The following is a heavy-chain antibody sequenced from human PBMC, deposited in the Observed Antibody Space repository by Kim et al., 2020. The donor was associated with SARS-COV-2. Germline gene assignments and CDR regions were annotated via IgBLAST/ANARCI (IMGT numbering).Heavy chain of an antibody. V-gene: IGHV1-69*13. Sequence: SVKVSCKASGGTFSSYAISWVRQAPGQGLEWMGGIIPIFGTANYAQKFQGRVTITADESTSTAYMELSSLRSEDTAVYYCARSTIYYYDSSGYPVGGYYVMDVWGQGTMVTVSS. CDR2: IIPIFGTA. J-gene: IGHJ6*02. CDR1: GGTFSSYA. D-gene: IGHD3-22*01. CDR3: ARSTIYYYDSSGYPVGGYYVMDV.